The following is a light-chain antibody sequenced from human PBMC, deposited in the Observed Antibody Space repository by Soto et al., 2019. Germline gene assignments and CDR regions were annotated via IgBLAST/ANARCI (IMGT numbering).Light chain of an antibody. Sequence: DIQMTQSPSTLSASVGDRVTITCRASQSISSWLAWYQQKPGKAPKLLIYKASNLESGVPSRFSGSGSGTEFTLTISSLKPDDFATYYCQQYDSYPYTFGQGTKVDIK. CDR2: KAS. CDR1: QSISSW. J-gene: IGKJ2*01. CDR3: QQYDSYPYT. V-gene: IGKV1-5*03.